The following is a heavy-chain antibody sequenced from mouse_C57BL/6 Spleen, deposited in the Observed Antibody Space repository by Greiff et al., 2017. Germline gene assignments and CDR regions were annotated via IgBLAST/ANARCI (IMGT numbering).Heavy chain of an antibody. V-gene: IGHV1-81*01. CDR2: IYPGSGST. D-gene: IGHD1-1*01. J-gene: IGHJ4*01. CDR1: GYTFTSYG. Sequence: VQLQQSGAELVRPGASVKLSCKASGYTFTSYGMTWVKQSPGQGLEWIGEIYPGSGSTYYNEKFKSKSILTADKSSSTAYMQLRSLTSEDSAVYCCASSGSCYAMGYWGQGTSVTVAS. CDR3: ASSGSCYAMGY.